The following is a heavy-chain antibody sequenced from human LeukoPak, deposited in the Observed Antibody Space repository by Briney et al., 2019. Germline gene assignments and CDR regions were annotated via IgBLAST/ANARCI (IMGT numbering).Heavy chain of an antibody. CDR2: IIPIVGIA. D-gene: IGHD3-10*01. J-gene: IGHJ5*02. CDR1: GGTFSSYA. CDR3: ASVGGSWSYRPNWFDP. V-gene: IGHV1-69*04. Sequence: SVTVSFTASGGTFSSYAISWVRQAPGQGREWMGRIIPIVGIANYAQKFQGRVTITADKSTSTAYMELSSLKSENTAVDYCASVGGSWSYRPNWFDPWGQGTLVTVSS.